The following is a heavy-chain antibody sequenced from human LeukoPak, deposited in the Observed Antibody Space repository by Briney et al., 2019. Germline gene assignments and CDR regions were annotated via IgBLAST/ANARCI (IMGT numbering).Heavy chain of an antibody. Sequence: GGSLRLSCAASGFTFSSYAMSWVRQAPGKGLEWVSPISGSGGTTYYADSVKVRFSISRDNSKNTLYLQMNSLRAEDTAVYYCAKGPDSSGYMDVWGKGTTVTVSS. CDR1: GFTFSSYA. CDR3: AKGPDSSGYMDV. V-gene: IGHV3-23*01. D-gene: IGHD6-6*01. CDR2: ISGSGGTT. J-gene: IGHJ6*03.